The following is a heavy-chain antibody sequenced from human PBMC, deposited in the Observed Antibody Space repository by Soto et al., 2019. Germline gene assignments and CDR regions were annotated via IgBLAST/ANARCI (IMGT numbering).Heavy chain of an antibody. CDR1: GYTFTSYG. Sequence: ASVKVSCKASGYTFTSYGISWVRQAPGQGLEWMGWISAYNGNTNYAQKLQGRVTMTTDTSTSTASMELRSLRSDDTAVYYCARRYLMVRGSASNWFDPWGQGTLVTVSS. CDR3: ARRYLMVRGSASNWFDP. V-gene: IGHV1-18*01. D-gene: IGHD3-10*01. CDR2: ISAYNGNT. J-gene: IGHJ5*02.